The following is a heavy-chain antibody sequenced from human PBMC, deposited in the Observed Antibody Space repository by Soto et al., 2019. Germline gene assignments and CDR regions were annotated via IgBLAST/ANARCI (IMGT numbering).Heavy chain of an antibody. CDR3: ARGASRGTCSLYFDAFDI. CDR1: GFTFSSDW. Sequence: EVRLVESGGGLVQPGGSLRLSCAASGFTFSSDWMTWVRQAPGKGLEWVANIRKDGNKTSYVDSVRGRFTISRDNAQSSLYMQMDSLRAEDMAVYYCARGASRGTCSLYFDAFDIWGQGTMVTVSS. CDR2: IRKDGNKT. D-gene: IGHD6-13*01. V-gene: IGHV3-7*05. J-gene: IGHJ3*02.